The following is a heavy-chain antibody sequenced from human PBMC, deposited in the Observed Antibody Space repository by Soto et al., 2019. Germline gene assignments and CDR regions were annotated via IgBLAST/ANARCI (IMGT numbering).Heavy chain of an antibody. J-gene: IGHJ6*02. CDR3: AKARASYLSASYFYYGLDV. Sequence: GGSLRLSCAASGFTFSHYVLSWVRQAPGRGLEWVSSISGSGSSVYVADSVRGRFIMSRDLSTNTVSLQMSSLRVEDTAIYYCAKARASYLSASYFYYGLDVWGQGTTVTVSS. CDR2: ISGSGSSV. D-gene: IGHD3-10*01. V-gene: IGHV3-23*01. CDR1: GFTFSHYV.